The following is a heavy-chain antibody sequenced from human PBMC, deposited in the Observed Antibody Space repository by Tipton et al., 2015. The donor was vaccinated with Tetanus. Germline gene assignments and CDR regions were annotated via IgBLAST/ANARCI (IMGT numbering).Heavy chain of an antibody. Sequence: QVQLVQSGAEVKKPGASVKVSCKASGYTFTGYYMHWVRQAPGQGLEWMGWINPNSGGTNYAQKFQGWVTMTRDTSISTAYMELSRLRSDDTAVYYCARGGASYWYYYGMDVWGQGTTVTVSS. CDR1: GYTFTGYY. V-gene: IGHV1-2*04. D-gene: IGHD2-15*01. CDR3: ARGGASYWYYYGMDV. J-gene: IGHJ6*02. CDR2: INPNSGGT.